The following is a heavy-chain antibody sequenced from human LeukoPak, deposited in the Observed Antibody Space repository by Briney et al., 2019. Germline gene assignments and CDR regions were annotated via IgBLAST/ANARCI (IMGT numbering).Heavy chain of an antibody. CDR1: GFTFSSYS. V-gene: IGHV3-21*01. CDR2: ISSSRSYI. D-gene: IGHD6-13*01. CDR3: ARFIAAPYYFDY. Sequence: PGGSLRLSCAASGFTFSSYSMYWVRQAPGKGLEWVSFISSSRSYIYYADSVKDRFTISRDNAKNSLYLQMNSLRAEDTAVYYCARFIAAPYYFDYWGRGTLVTVSS. J-gene: IGHJ4*02.